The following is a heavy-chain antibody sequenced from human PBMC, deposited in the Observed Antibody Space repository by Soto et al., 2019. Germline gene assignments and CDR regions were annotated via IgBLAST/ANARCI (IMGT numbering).Heavy chain of an antibody. D-gene: IGHD3-10*01. Sequence: QVQLVQSGAEMKKPGSSVKVSCQSSGGAFNTYAMNWVRQAPGQGPEWMGDISPMFGAANYAPKFQGRVTITADESTGSSSIQLRSLTSEETAQYFCAREVQVHTPAFVYWGQGTLVTVSS. V-gene: IGHV1-69*19. CDR1: GGAFNTYA. J-gene: IGHJ4*02. CDR3: AREVQVHTPAFVY. CDR2: ISPMFGAA.